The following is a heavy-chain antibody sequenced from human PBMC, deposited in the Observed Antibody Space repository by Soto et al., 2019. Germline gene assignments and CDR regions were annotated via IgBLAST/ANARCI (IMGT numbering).Heavy chain of an antibody. CDR1: GYTFTSYA. D-gene: IGHD2-15*01. Sequence: QVQLVQSGAEVKKPGASVKVSCKASGYTFTSYAMHWVRQAPGQRLEWMGWINAGNGNTKYSQKFQGRATITRDTSASTAYRELRSLISEDTAVYYCATSRGYSSYYGMDVWGQGTTVTVSS. CDR3: ATSRGYSSYYGMDV. CDR2: INAGNGNT. V-gene: IGHV1-3*01. J-gene: IGHJ6*02.